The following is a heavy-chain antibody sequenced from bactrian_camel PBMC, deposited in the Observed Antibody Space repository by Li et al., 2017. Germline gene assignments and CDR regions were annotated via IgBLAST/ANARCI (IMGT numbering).Heavy chain of an antibody. V-gene: IGHV3S40*01. J-gene: IGHJ6*01. D-gene: IGHD4*01. CDR1: GFTFSSYA. CDR3: GTDLESRCIYSDYGPDDFGY. Sequence: DVQLVESGGGLVQPGGSLRLSCAASGFTFSSYAMGWVRQAPGKGLEWVSGISSGGGRTYYADSVRGRFTISQDHAKNTVYLQMNNLKAEDTAMYYCGTDLESRCIYSDYGPDDFGYWGQGTQVTVS. CDR2: ISSGGGRT.